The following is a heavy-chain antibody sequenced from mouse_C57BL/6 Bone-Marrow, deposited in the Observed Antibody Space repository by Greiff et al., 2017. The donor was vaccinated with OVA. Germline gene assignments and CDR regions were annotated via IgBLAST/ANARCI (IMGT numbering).Heavy chain of an antibody. V-gene: IGHV1-81*01. CDR3: AREVVYDYFCY. D-gene: IGHD1-1*02. CDR2: IYPRSGNT. CDR1: GYTFTSYG. J-gene: IGHJ2*01. Sequence: QVQLQQSGAELARPGASVKLSCKASGYTFTSYGISWVKQRTGQGLEWIGEIYPRSGNTYYNEKFQGKATLTADKSSSTAYMELRSLTSEDSSVYVCAREVVYDYFCYWGQGTTLTVSS.